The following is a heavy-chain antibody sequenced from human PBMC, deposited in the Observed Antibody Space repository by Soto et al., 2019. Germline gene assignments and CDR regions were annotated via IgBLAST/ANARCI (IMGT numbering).Heavy chain of an antibody. D-gene: IGHD2-2*01. CDR3: AKDQCSSTSCLRLSRRYYYYGMDV. CDR1: GGSITSSTYY. CDR2: MYYSGTT. V-gene: IGHV4-39*02. Sequence: SETLSLTCTVSGGSITSSTYYWGWIRQPPGKGLEWIGSMYYSGTTYYNPSHKSRVTISVDTAKNQISLKVSSVTAADTAVYYCAKDQCSSTSCLRLSRRYYYYGMDVWGQGTTVTVSS. J-gene: IGHJ6*02.